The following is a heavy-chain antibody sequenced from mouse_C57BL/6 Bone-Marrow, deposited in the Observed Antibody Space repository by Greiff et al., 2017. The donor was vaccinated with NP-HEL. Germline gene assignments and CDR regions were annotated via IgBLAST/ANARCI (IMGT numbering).Heavy chain of an antibody. CDR2: ISYDGSN. CDR1: GYSITSGYY. D-gene: IGHD1-1*01. Sequence: EVQLQQSGPGLVKPSQSLSLTCSVTGYSITSGYYWNWIRQFPGNKLEWMGYISYDGSNNYNPSLKNRISITRDTSKNQFFLKLNSVTTEDTATYYCARDHYYGSSYGGFAYWGQGTLVTVSA. V-gene: IGHV3-6*01. CDR3: ARDHYYGSSYGGFAY. J-gene: IGHJ3*01.